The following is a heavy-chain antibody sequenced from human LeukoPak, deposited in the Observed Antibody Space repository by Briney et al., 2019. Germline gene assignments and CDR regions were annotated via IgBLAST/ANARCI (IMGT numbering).Heavy chain of an antibody. Sequence: GRSLRLSCAASGFTFDDYAMHWVRQAPGKGLEWVSGISWNSGSIGYADSVKGRFTISRDNAKNSLYLQMNSLRAEDTALYYCAKDKASGQQLVGPLWDYWGQGTLVTVSS. CDR2: ISWNSGSI. D-gene: IGHD6-13*01. CDR3: AKDKASGQQLVGPLWDY. V-gene: IGHV3-9*01. CDR1: GFTFDDYA. J-gene: IGHJ4*02.